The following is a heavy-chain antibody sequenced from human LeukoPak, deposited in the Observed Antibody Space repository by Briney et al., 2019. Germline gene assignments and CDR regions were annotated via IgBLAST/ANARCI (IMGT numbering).Heavy chain of an antibody. Sequence: SETLSLTCTVSGGSISSGDYYWSWIRQPPGKGLEWIGYIYYSGSTYYNPSLKSRVTISVDTSKNQFSLKLSSVTAADTAVYYCARSGSQQLVRTDAFDIWGQGTMVTVSS. CDR3: ARSGSQQLVRTDAFDI. D-gene: IGHD6-13*01. CDR1: GGSISSGDYY. V-gene: IGHV4-30-4*01. CDR2: IYYSGST. J-gene: IGHJ3*02.